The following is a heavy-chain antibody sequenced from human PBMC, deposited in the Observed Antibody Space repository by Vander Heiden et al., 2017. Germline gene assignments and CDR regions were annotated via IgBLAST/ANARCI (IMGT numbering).Heavy chain of an antibody. V-gene: IGHV3-53*02. CDR3: ARYRVWGVPEGMDV. Sequence: EVQLVETGGGLIQPGGSLRLSCAASGFTVSSTYMTWVRQAPGKGLEWVSVFYSGGVAYDADSVKGRFTLSRDNSKNTLYLQMNSLRAEDTAVYYCARYRVWGVPEGMDVWGQGTTVTVSS. CDR2: FYSGGVA. CDR1: GFTVSSTY. J-gene: IGHJ6*02. D-gene: IGHD3-10*01.